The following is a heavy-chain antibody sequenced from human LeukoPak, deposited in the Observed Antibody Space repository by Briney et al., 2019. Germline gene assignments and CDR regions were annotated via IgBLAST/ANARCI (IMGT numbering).Heavy chain of an antibody. J-gene: IGHJ4*02. D-gene: IGHD3-10*01. Sequence: QPGGSLRLSCAASGFTVSSNYMSWVRQAPGKGLEWVSVIYSGGSTYYADSVKGRFTISRDNSKNTLYLQMNSLRAEDTAVYYCASGGKVRGALTFDYWGQGTLVTVSS. CDR2: IYSGGST. V-gene: IGHV3-53*01. CDR1: GFTVSSNY. CDR3: ASGGKVRGALTFDY.